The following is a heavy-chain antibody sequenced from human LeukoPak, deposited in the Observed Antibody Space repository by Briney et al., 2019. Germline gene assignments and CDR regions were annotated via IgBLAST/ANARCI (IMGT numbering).Heavy chain of an antibody. Sequence: SSETLSLTCAVYGGSFSGYYWSWIRQPPGKGLEWIGEINHSGSTNYNPSLKSRVTISVDTSKNQFSLKLSSVTAADTAVYYCASMPYSSSWTNFDYWGQGTLVTVSS. J-gene: IGHJ4*02. D-gene: IGHD6-13*01. CDR2: INHSGST. CDR1: GGSFSGYY. CDR3: ASMPYSSSWTNFDY. V-gene: IGHV4-34*01.